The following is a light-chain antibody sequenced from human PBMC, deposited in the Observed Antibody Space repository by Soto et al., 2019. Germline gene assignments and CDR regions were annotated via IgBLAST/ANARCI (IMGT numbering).Light chain of an antibody. J-gene: IGKJ4*01. CDR1: QSISSW. CDR3: KQYNSYPLT. CDR2: DAS. Sequence: DIPMTQSPSTLSASVGDRVTITCRASQSISSWLAWYQQKPGKAPKLLIYDASSLESGVPSRFSGSGSGTEFTLTISSRQPDDFATYYCKQYNSYPLTFGGGTKVEIK. V-gene: IGKV1-5*01.